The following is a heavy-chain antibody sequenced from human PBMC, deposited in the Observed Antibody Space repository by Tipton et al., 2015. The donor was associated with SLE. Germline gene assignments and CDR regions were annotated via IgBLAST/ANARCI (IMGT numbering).Heavy chain of an antibody. Sequence: TLSLTCAVYGGSFSGYYWSWIRQPPGKGLEWIGRIYTSGSTNYNPSLKSRVTISVDTSKNQFSLKLSSVTAADTAVYYCARVGTIFGGGLLFDYWGQGTLVTVSS. CDR2: IYTSGST. CDR1: GGSFSGYY. CDR3: ARVGTIFGGGLLFDY. D-gene: IGHD3-3*01. V-gene: IGHV4-59*10. J-gene: IGHJ4*02.